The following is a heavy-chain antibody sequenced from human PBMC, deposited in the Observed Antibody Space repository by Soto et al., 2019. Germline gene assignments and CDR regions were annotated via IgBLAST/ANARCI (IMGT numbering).Heavy chain of an antibody. J-gene: IGHJ4*02. V-gene: IGHV1-3*01. CDR1: GYTFTSYA. CDR2: INAGNGNT. D-gene: IGHD2-15*01. Sequence: QVQLVQSGAEVKKPGASVKVSCKASGYTFTSYAMHWVRQAPGQRLEWMGWINAGNGNTKYSQKFQGSVTITRDTSASTAYMERSSLRSEDTAVYYCARGPGGPDGPGDYWGQGTLVTVSS. CDR3: ARGPGGPDGPGDY.